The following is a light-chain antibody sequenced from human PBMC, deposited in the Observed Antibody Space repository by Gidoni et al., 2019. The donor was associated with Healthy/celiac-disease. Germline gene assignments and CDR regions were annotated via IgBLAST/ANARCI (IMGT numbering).Light chain of an antibody. J-gene: IGKJ1*01. V-gene: IGKV3-20*01. CDR1: QSVSSSY. CDR3: QQYGSSPRT. CDR2: GAS. Sequence: EIVLTQSPGTLSLSPGERATLSCRASQSVSSSYLAWYQQNPGQPPRLLIYGASSRATGIPDRFSGSGSGTDFTLTISRLEPEDFAVYYCQQYGSSPRTFGQGTKVEIK.